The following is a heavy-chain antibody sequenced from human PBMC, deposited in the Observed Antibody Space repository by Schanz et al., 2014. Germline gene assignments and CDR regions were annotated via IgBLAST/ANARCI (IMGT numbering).Heavy chain of an antibody. V-gene: IGHV1-2*04. CDR1: GYTFTSSG. CDR2: INPNSGDT. CDR3: ARLSVAGRPHVNYWYFDL. D-gene: IGHD6-19*01. Sequence: QVQLVQSGAEVRKPGASVKVSCKASGYTFTSSGFSWVRQAPGQGLEWMGWINPNSGDTNYAQKFQGWVTMTRDTSISTAYMEVSRLKSDDTAVYYCARLSVAGRPHVNYWYFDLWGRGTLXTVSS. J-gene: IGHJ2*01.